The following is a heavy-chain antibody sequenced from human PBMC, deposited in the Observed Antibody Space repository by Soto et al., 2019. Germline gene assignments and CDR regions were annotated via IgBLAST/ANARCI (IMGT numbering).Heavy chain of an antibody. CDR1: GFTFTSSA. D-gene: IGHD6-19*01. Sequence: ASVKVSCKASGFTFTSSAVQWVRQARGQRLEWIGWIVVGNGNTNYAQKFQERVTITRDMSTSTAYMELSSLRSEDTAVYYCAADTPDSSGWYYFDYWGQGTLVTVSS. J-gene: IGHJ4*02. CDR2: IVVGNGNT. V-gene: IGHV1-58*01. CDR3: AADTPDSSGWYYFDY.